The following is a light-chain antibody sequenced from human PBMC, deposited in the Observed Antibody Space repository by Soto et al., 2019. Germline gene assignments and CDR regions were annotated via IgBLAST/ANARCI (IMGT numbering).Light chain of an antibody. CDR2: EVN. V-gene: IGLV2-8*01. J-gene: IGLJ3*02. CDR3: TSYGGRDNLM. Sequence: QSVLTQPPSASGSPGQSVTISCTGTSSDIGAYNYVSWFQQHPGEAPKLIISEVNKRPSGVPDRFSGSKPGNTASLTVSGLQAEDEADYYCTSYGGRDNLMFGGGTKLTVL. CDR1: SSDIGAYNY.